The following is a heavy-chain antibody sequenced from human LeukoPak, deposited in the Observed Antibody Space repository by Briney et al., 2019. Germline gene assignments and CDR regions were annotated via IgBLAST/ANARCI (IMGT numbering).Heavy chain of an antibody. V-gene: IGHV1-69*06. Sequence: SVKVSCKASGGTFSSYAISWVRQAPGQGLEWMGGIIPIFGTANYAQKFQGRVTITADKSTSTAYMELSSLRSEDTAVYYCARDRDTAMVPLLYYWGQGTLVTVSS. CDR1: GGTFSSYA. J-gene: IGHJ4*02. D-gene: IGHD5-18*01. CDR2: IIPIFGTA. CDR3: ARDRDTAMVPLLYY.